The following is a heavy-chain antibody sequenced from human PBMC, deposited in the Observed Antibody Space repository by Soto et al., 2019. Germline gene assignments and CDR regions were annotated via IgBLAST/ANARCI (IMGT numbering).Heavy chain of an antibody. CDR3: AGGIAARPLGY. D-gene: IGHD6-6*01. J-gene: IGHJ4*02. CDR2: IYHSGST. Sequence: SETLSLTCTVSGGSISSGDYYWSWVRQPPGKGLEWIGYIYHSGSTYYNPSLKSRVTISVDRSKNQFSLKLSSVTAADTAVYYCAGGIAARPLGYWGQGTLVTVSS. V-gene: IGHV4-30-2*01. CDR1: GGSISSGDYY.